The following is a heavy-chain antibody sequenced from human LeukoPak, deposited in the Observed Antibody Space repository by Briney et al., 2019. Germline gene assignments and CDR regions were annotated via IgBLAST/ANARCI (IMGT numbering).Heavy chain of an antibody. CDR3: TTIKRGDIFGYFDF. V-gene: IGHV4-59*11. CDR1: GGSITTHH. CDR2: VFDSGRT. Sequence: SETLSLTCTVSGGSITTHHWNWIRQTPGKGLEWIGYVFDSGRTKVNPSLTSRVTLSTDTSKNQLSLRLSSVTAADTVVYYCTTIKRGDIFGYFDFWGQGILVTVSS. J-gene: IGHJ4*02. D-gene: IGHD5-18*01.